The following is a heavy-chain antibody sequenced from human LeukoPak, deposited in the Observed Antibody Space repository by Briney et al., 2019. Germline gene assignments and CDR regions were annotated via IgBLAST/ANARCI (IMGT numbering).Heavy chain of an antibody. CDR3: ARDHLGSTSWERGYFDY. D-gene: IGHD2-2*01. V-gene: IGHV3-21*01. CDR1: GFTFSSYS. CDR2: ISSSSSYI. Sequence: GGSLRLSCAASGFTFSSYSMNWVRQAPGKGLEWVSSISSSSSYIYYADSVKGRFTISRDNAKNSLCLQMNSLRAEDTAVYYCARDHLGSTSWERGYFDYWGQGTLVTVSS. J-gene: IGHJ4*02.